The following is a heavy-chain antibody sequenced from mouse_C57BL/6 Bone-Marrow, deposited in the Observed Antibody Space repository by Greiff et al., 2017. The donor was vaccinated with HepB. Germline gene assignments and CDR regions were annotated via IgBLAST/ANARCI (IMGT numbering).Heavy chain of an antibody. D-gene: IGHD2-2*01. Sequence: EVKLQESGAELVKPGASVKLSCTASGFNIKDYYMHWVKQRTEQGLEWIGRIDPEDGETKYAPKFQGKATITADTSSNTAYLQLSSLTSEDTAVYYCAHGGLPVAYWGQGTLVTVSA. V-gene: IGHV14-2*01. CDR2: IDPEDGET. J-gene: IGHJ3*01. CDR3: AHGGLPVAY. CDR1: GFNIKDYY.